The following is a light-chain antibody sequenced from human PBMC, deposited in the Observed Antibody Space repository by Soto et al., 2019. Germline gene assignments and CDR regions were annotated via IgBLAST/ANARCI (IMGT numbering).Light chain of an antibody. CDR1: ESVSSSY. CDR2: GAS. Sequence: EIVLTQSPATLSLSPGERATLAFMASESVSSSYLAWYQQKPGQAPRLLIYGASNRATGIPDRFSGSGSGTDFTLTISRLEPEDFAVYYCQQYGSSPPITFGQGTRLEI. J-gene: IGKJ5*01. V-gene: IGKV3-20*01. CDR3: QQYGSSPPIT.